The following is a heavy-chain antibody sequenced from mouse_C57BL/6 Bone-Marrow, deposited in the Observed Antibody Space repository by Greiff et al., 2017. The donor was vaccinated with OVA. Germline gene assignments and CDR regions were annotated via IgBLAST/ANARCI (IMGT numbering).Heavy chain of an antibody. V-gene: IGHV1-55*01. J-gene: IGHJ1*03. D-gene: IGHD1-1*01. Sequence: VKLQQPGAELVKPGASVKMSCKASGYTFTSYWITWVKQRPGQGLEWIGDIYPGSGSTNYNEKFKSKATLTVDKSSSTAYMQLSSLTSEDSAVYYCARRYYGSSGYFDVWGTGTTVTVSA. CDR2: IYPGSGST. CDR3: ARRYYGSSGYFDV. CDR1: GYTFTSYW.